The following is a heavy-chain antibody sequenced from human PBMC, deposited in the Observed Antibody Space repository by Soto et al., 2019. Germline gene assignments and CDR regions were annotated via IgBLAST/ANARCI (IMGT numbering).Heavy chain of an antibody. CDR1: GGSFSGYY. J-gene: IGHJ6*02. V-gene: IGHV4-34*01. D-gene: IGHD1-26*01. CDR3: ARGLSAAYSGSYYRASYYYYGMDV. CDR2: INHSGST. Sequence: SETLSLTCAVYGGSFSGYYWSWIRQPPGKGLEWIGEINHSGSTNYNPSLKSRVTISVDTSKNQFSLKLSSVTAADTAVYYCARGLSAAYSGSYYRASYYYYGMDVWGQGTSVTVSS.